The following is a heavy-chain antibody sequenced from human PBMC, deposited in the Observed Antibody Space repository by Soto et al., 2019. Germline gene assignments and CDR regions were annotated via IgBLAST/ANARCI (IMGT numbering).Heavy chain of an antibody. CDR3: ARYVSSRYNNWIDP. V-gene: IGHV3-33*01. J-gene: IGHJ5*02. CDR1: GFTFSSYG. Sequence: QVQLVESGGGVVQPGGSLRLSCAASGFTFSSYGMHWVRQAPGKGLEWVAVIWYDGGAKYYADSVKGRFTISRDNSKNTLSLQMNNLSAEDTAVYYCARYVSSRYNNWIDPWGQGTLVTVSS. CDR2: IWYDGGAK. D-gene: IGHD6-13*01.